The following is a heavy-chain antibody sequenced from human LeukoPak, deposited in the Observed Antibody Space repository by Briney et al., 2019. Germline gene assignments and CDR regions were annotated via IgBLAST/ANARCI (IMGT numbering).Heavy chain of an antibody. CDR1: GYTFTSYA. CDR2: IIPILGIA. D-gene: IGHD2-15*01. J-gene: IGHJ3*02. CDR3: AREVVVVVAATVEGAFDI. V-gene: IGHV1-69*04. Sequence: SVKVSCKASGYTFTSYAISWVRQAPGQGLEWMGRIIPILGIANYAQKFQGRVTITADKSTSTAYMELSSLRSEDTAVYYCAREVVVVVAATVEGAFDIWGQGTMVTVSS.